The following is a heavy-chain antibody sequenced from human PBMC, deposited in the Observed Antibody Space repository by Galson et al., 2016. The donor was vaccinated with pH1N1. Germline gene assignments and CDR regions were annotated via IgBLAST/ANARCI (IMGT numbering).Heavy chain of an antibody. D-gene: IGHD3-10*01. Sequence: PALVKPTQTLTLTCTFSGFSLTNSGVAVGWIRQPPGKALEWLALFYWDGDQRSSPSLKSRLTITKDTSKNQVVLTMTTADPLDTATYYCAHRRRGSGTPGVYDYWGQGTLVTVSS. CDR2: FYWDGDQ. J-gene: IGHJ4*02. V-gene: IGHV2-5*02. CDR3: AHRRRGSGTPGVYDY. CDR1: GFSLTNSGVA.